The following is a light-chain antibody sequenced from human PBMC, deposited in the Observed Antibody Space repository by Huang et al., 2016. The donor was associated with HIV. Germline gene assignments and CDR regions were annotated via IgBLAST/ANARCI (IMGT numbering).Light chain of an antibody. CDR1: RSVSTN. V-gene: IGKV3-15*01. J-gene: IGKJ4*01. CDR2: GSS. CDR3: HQYNNWLLS. Sequence: EIVMTQSPATLSVSPGQRVTLSCRANRSVSTNLAWYQQRHGQAPRLLIYGSSTRAPVIPARVSGSGSGTDFSRTISSLQSEDFALYYCHQYNNWLLSFGGGTRV.